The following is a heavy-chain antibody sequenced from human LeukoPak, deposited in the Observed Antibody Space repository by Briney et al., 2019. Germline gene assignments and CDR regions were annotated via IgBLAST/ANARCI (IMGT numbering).Heavy chain of an antibody. Sequence: AGGSLRLSCAASGFTFSSYGMHWVRQAPGKGLEWVAVIRYDGSNKYYADSVKGRFTISRDNSKNTLYLQMNSLRAEDTAVYYCARDRIAVAGTGFPDYWGQGTLVTVFS. CDR3: ARDRIAVAGTGFPDY. D-gene: IGHD6-19*01. J-gene: IGHJ4*02. V-gene: IGHV3-33*01. CDR1: GFTFSSYG. CDR2: IRYDGSNK.